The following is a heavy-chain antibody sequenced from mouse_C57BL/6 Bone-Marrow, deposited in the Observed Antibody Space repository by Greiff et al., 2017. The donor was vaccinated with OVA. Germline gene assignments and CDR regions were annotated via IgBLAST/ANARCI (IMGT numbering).Heavy chain of an antibody. CDR2: ISDGGSYT. J-gene: IGHJ2*01. Sequence: EVKLVESGGGLVKPGGSLKLSCAASGFTFSSYAMSWVRQTPETRLEWVATISDGGSYTYYPDNVKGRFTISRDNAKNNLYLQMSHLTSEDTAMYYCARVYYYGTIDYWGQGTTLTVSS. CDR1: GFTFSSYA. CDR3: ARVYYYGTIDY. V-gene: IGHV5-4*03. D-gene: IGHD1-1*01.